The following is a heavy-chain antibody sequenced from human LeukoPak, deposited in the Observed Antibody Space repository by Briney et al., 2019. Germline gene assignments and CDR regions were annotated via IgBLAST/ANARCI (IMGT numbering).Heavy chain of an antibody. D-gene: IGHD6-13*01. V-gene: IGHV3-23*01. J-gene: IGHJ4*02. CDR2: ISGSGGST. Sequence: PGGSLRLSCAASGFTFSGYAMSWVRQAPGKGLEWVSAISGSGGSTYYADSVKGRFTISRDNSKNTLYLQMNSLRAEDTAVYYCAKHYRGAAAARPYFDYWGQGTLVTVSS. CDR1: GFTFSGYA. CDR3: AKHYRGAAAARPYFDY.